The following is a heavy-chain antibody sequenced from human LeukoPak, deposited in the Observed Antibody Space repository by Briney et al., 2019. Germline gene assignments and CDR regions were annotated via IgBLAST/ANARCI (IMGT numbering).Heavy chain of an antibody. Sequence: SETLSLTCAVYGGSFSGYYWSWIRQPPGKGLEWIGEINHSGSTNYNPSLKSRVTISVDTSKNQFSLKQSSVTAADTAVYYCARVSRRYFQHWGQGTLVTVSS. V-gene: IGHV4-34*01. J-gene: IGHJ1*01. CDR1: GGSFSGYY. CDR3: ARVSRRYFQH. CDR2: INHSGST.